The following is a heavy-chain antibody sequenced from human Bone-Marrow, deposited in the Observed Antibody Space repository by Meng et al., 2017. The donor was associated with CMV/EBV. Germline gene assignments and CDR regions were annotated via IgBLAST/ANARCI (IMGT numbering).Heavy chain of an antibody. CDR2: INNSVST. D-gene: IGHD5-12*01. V-gene: IGHV4-34*01. J-gene: IGHJ4*02. CDR3: ARGSWVYSDDDDTTGLDY. Sequence: SETLSLTCAPYGGSSGGHYWSLIRQPPGKGLEWIGEINNSVSTNYHPSLKSRVTISVDASKNQFTLKLTSVNAADTAVYYCARGSWVYSDDDDTTGLDYWGPGTLVTVSS. CDR1: GGSSGGHY.